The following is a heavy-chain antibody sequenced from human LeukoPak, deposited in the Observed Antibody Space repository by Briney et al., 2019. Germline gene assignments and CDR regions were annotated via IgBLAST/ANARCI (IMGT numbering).Heavy chain of an antibody. Sequence: GGSLRLSCAASGFTVSSNYMSWVRQAPGKGLEWVSVISTSGSTYYADSVKGRFTISRDKSKNTLYLQMHSLRPEDTAVYYCARSLYYYDSSGYYYYWGQGTLVTVSS. J-gene: IGHJ4*02. D-gene: IGHD3-22*01. CDR1: GFTVSSNY. V-gene: IGHV3-66*02. CDR3: ARSLYYYDSSGYYYY. CDR2: ISTSGST.